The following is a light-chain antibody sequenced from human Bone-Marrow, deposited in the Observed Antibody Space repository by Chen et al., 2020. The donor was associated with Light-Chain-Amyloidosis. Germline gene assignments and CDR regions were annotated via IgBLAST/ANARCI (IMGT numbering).Light chain of an antibody. CDR3: QSADSSGTYVV. J-gene: IGLJ2*01. V-gene: IGLV3-25*03. CDR1: ALPKQY. CDR2: KDS. Sequence: SYVLTQSPSVSVAPGQTARITCSGDALPKQYAYWYQQKPGQAPVLVIYKDSERPSGIPERFSGSSSGTTVTLTISGVQAEDEADYYCQSADSSGTYVVFGGGTKLTVL.